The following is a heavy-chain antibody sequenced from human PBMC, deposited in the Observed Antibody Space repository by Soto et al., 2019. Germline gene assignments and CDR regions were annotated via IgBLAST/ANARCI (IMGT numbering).Heavy chain of an antibody. V-gene: IGHV1-3*01. CDR3: VSQHEVFSF. D-gene: IGHD3-9*01. J-gene: IGHJ1*01. Sequence: CKASGYIFTSYVMHWVRQAPGQRLEWMGWINAGNGNTKYSPKYQGRVTITRDTSTSAAHMDLSSLTSEDTAVCFCVSQHEVFSFCGQRSLVIGSS. CDR1: GYIFTSYV. CDR2: INAGNGNT.